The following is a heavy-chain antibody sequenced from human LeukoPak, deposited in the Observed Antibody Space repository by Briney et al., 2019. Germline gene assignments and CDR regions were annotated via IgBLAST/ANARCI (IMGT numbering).Heavy chain of an antibody. Sequence: SETLSLTCTVSVGSISSGSYYWSWIRQPAGRGLGWIGRSYTSGSTNCNPSLKSRVTISVVTSKKQFSLKLSSVTAADTAVYYCARESGIAVAGTYWFDPRGQGTVVTVSS. CDR3: ARESGIAVAGTYWFDP. CDR2: SYTSGST. D-gene: IGHD6-19*01. J-gene: IGHJ5*02. CDR1: VGSISSGSYY. V-gene: IGHV4-61*02.